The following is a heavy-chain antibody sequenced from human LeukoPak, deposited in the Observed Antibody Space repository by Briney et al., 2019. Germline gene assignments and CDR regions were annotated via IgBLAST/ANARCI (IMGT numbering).Heavy chain of an antibody. CDR2: ISSSSSTI. J-gene: IGHJ4*02. CDR1: GFTFSSYS. Sequence: PGGSLRLSCAASGFTFSSYSMNWVRQAPGKGLEWVSYISSSSSTIYYADSVKGRFTISRDNAKNSLYLQMNSLRAEDTAVYYCARAPPLFGQWLVLGGFDYWGQGTLVTVSS. CDR3: ARAPPLFGQWLVLGGFDY. V-gene: IGHV3-48*01. D-gene: IGHD6-19*01.